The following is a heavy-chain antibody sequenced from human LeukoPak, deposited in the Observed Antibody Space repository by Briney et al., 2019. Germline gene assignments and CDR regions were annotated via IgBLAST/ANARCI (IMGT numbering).Heavy chain of an antibody. CDR3: ARGGGATFFDY. J-gene: IGHJ4*02. CDR2: IWYDGSNK. Sequence: GGSLRLSCAASGFTFSSYDIHWVRQAPGKGLEWVAVIWYDGSNKYYADSVKGRFTISRDNSKNTLYLQMNSLRAEDTAVYYRARGGGATFFDYWGQGTLVTVSS. D-gene: IGHD1-26*01. V-gene: IGHV3-33*01. CDR1: GFTFSSYD.